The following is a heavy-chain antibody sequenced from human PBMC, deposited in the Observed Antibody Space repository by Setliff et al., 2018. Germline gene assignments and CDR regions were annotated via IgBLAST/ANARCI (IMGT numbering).Heavy chain of an antibody. Sequence: SETLSLTCTVSGHAINSHYWSWIRQPPGKRLEYIGYIHYTGTTNYSPSLKGRVTITLDTSRNQFSLKLSSVTAADTAVYFCVRGFGCGEGICIYQFDQWGRGVLVTVS. D-gene: IGHD3-10*01. J-gene: IGHJ1*01. V-gene: IGHV4-59*11. CDR2: IHYTGTT. CDR3: VRGFGCGEGICIYQFDQ. CDR1: GHAINSHY.